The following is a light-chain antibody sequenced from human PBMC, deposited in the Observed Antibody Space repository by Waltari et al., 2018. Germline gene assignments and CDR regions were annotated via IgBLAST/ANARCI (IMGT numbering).Light chain of an antibody. Sequence: QSVLTQPPSVSAAPGQRVTISCPGDTSTIEKNYVSWYQQLPGTAPKLLIYDTTKRPSGIPDRFSGSKSGTSATLVITGLQPGDEADYYCGTWDGSLSGVFGTGTKVTVL. CDR2: DTT. V-gene: IGLV1-51*01. CDR3: GTWDGSLSGV. J-gene: IGLJ1*01. CDR1: TSTIEKNY.